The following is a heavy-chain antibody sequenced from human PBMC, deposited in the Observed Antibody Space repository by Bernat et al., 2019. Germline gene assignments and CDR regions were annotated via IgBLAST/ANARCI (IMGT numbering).Heavy chain of an antibody. CDR1: GGTFSSYA. CDR3: ARCRIQLWLQYFDY. D-gene: IGHD5-18*01. J-gene: IGHJ4*02. CDR2: IIPILGIA. Sequence: QVQLVQSGAEVKKPGSSVKVSCKASGGTFSSYAISWVRQAPVQGLEWMGWIIPILGIANYAQKFQRRVTITADKSTRTAYMELSSLRSEDTDVYYCARCRIQLWLQYFDYWGQGSLVTVSS. V-gene: IGHV1-69*04.